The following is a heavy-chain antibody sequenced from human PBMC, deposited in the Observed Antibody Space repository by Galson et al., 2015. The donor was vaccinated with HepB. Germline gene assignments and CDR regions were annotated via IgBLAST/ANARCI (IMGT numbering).Heavy chain of an antibody. D-gene: IGHD6-19*01. CDR3: GWGVVAGSYYYGMDV. Sequence: SVKVSCKASGGTFNTYAISWVRQAPGQGLEWMGGIITIFGTTKYAQELQGRVTITADESTSTAYMELSSLRSEDTAVYYCGWGVVAGSYYYGMDVWGQGTTVTVSS. V-gene: IGHV1-69*13. CDR2: IITIFGTT. CDR1: GGTFNTYA. J-gene: IGHJ6*02.